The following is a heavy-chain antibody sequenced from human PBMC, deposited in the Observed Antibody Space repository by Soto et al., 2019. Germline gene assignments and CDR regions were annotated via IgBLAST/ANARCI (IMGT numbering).Heavy chain of an antibody. CDR3: AKGEWLRHNDC. D-gene: IGHD5-12*01. CDR2: ISGSGTST. V-gene: IGHV3-23*04. Sequence: EVQLVESWGGLVQPGGSLRLSCAASGFTFSTSGMSWVRQAPGRGLEWISVISGSGTSTYYADSVKGRFTISRDNSKNTMYLQMNRLRAEDTAVYYCAKGEWLRHNDCWGKGTLVTVSS. CDR1: GFTFSTSG. J-gene: IGHJ4*02.